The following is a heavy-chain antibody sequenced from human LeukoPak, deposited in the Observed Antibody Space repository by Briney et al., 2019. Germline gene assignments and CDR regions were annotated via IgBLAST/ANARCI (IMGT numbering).Heavy chain of an antibody. Sequence: PSETLSLTCAVSGYSISSGYYWGWIRQRPGKGVEWIGSIYHSGSTYYNPSLKSRVTISVDTSKNQFSLKLSSVTAADTAVYYCARASGLGGSSSGAWGAIFDYWGQGTLVTVSS. V-gene: IGHV4-38-2*01. CDR3: ARASGLGGSSSGAWGAIFDY. CDR1: GYSISSGYY. J-gene: IGHJ4*02. CDR2: IYHSGST. D-gene: IGHD1-26*01.